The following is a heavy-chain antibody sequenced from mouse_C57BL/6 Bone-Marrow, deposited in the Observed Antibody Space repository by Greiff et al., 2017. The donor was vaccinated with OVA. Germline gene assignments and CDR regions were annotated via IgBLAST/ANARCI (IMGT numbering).Heavy chain of an antibody. D-gene: IGHD3-2*02. CDR3: GRYQRAQAHYAMDY. V-gene: IGHV7-3*01. CDR2: IRNKANGYTT. CDR1: GFTFTDYY. Sequence: EVKLVESGGGLVQPGGSLSLSCAASGFTFTDYYMSWVRQPPGKALEWLGFIRNKANGYTTEYSASVKGRFTISRDTSQSILYLQSNALSAEDSATYYCGRYQRAQAHYAMDYWGQGTSVTVSS. J-gene: IGHJ4*01.